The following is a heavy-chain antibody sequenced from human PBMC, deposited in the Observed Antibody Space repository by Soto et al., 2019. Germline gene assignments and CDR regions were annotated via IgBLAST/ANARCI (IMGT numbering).Heavy chain of an antibody. CDR2: ISGSGGST. Sequence: HPGGSLRLSCAASGFTFSSYAMSWVRQAPGKGLEWVSAISGSGGSTYYADSVKGRFTISRDNSKNTLYLQMNSLRAEDTAVYYCAKGGVKVGYYYYMDVWGKGTTVTAP. CDR1: GFTFSSYA. V-gene: IGHV3-23*01. D-gene: IGHD2-8*02. J-gene: IGHJ6*03. CDR3: AKGGVKVGYYYYMDV.